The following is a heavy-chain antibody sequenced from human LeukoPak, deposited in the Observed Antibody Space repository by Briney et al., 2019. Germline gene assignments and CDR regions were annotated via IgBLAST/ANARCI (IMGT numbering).Heavy chain of an antibody. CDR3: GRGGSHFVY. J-gene: IGHJ4*02. CDR2: IYTRGST. V-gene: IGHV4-4*07. CDR1: GGSISSYY. Sequence: PETLSLTCTLSGGSISSYYGSWVRQPAGKGREWVGRIYTRGSTNYNPSLKRRVTISVDKSKKQFARRWRCVTVAGRAGDYCGRGGSHFVYWGRGSMVSVSS. D-gene: IGHD1-26*01.